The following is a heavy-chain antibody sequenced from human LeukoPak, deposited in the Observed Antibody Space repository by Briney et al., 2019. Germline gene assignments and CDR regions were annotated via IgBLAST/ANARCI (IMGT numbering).Heavy chain of an antibody. CDR3: AREDSGWQTDY. V-gene: IGHV1-8*01. CDR2: MNPNNNNV. CDR1: GYTFTSYD. D-gene: IGHD6-19*01. Sequence: ASVKVSCKASGYTFTSYDINWMRQATGQGLEWMGWMNPNNNNVGYAQKFQGRVTMTRDTSTSTVYMELSSLRSEDTAVYYCAREDSGWQTDYWGQGTLVTVSS. J-gene: IGHJ4*02.